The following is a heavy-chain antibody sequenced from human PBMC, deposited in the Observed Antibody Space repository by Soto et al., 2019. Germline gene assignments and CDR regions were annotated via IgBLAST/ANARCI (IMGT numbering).Heavy chain of an antibody. CDR1: GGSLTGYY. J-gene: IGHJ4*02. CDR2: IKDGGVT. CDR3: ARGQEGIVATH. D-gene: IGHD5-12*01. V-gene: IGHV4-34*01. Sequence: QVHLQQWGAGLLKPSEPLSLTCAVNGGSLTGYYWSWIRQPQGKGLEWIGEIKDGGVTNYSPSLKGRVTMSADTSKNQFSLKLNSVTAADTAVYYCARGQEGIVATHWDQGTLVTVSS.